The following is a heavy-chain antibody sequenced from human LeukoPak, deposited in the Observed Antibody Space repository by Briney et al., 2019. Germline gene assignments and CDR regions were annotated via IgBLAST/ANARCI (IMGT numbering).Heavy chain of an antibody. J-gene: IGHJ4*02. CDR2: ISGSGGST. Sequence: GGSLRLSCAASGFTISDYAMSWVRQAPGKGLEWVSAISGSGGSTYYADSVKGRFTISRDNSKNTLYLQMNSLRAEDTAVYYCAKGPQGYSYGIGGEFDYWGQGTLVTVSS. D-gene: IGHD5-18*01. V-gene: IGHV3-23*01. CDR1: GFTISDYA. CDR3: AKGPQGYSYGIGGEFDY.